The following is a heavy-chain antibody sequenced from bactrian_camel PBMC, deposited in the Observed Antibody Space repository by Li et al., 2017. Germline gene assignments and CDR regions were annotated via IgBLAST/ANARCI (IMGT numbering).Heavy chain of an antibody. J-gene: IGHJ4*01. CDR3: ASYGDKWEYKY. CDR2: ISSSGGST. V-gene: IGHV3S25*01. D-gene: IGHD6*01. Sequence: QVQLVESGGGLVQPGGSLRLSCAASGYLYSSVCMSWVRQAPGKGLEWVSLISSSGGSTLYADSVKGRFTISRDTRQNTVYLQINSLKSEDTARYYCASYGDKWEYKYWGQGTQVTVS. CDR1: GYLYSSVC.